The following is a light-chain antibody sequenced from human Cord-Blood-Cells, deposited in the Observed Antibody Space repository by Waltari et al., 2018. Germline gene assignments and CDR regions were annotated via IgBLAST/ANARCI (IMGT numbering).Light chain of an antibody. J-gene: IGLJ3*02. CDR1: SSCVGSYNL. CDR3: CSYAGSSTWV. Sequence: QSALTQPASVSGSPGQSITISCTGTSSCVGSYNLVSWYQQQPVKAPKLMIYEGSKRPSGVSNRFSGSKSGNTASLTISGLQAEDEADYYCCSYAGSSTWVFGGGTKLTVL. CDR2: EGS. V-gene: IGLV2-23*01.